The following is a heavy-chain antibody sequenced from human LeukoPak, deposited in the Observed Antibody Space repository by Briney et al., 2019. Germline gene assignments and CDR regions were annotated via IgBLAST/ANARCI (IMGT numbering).Heavy chain of an antibody. CDR1: GGSVSGWY. V-gene: IGHV4-59*02. D-gene: IGHD4-17*01. CDR3: ARSTSTVLMS. J-gene: IGHJ4*02. Sequence: SQTRSLTCTVSGGSVSGWYWSWVRQPPGKELEWSGYLSHSGSATYNPSLKSRLTISFDTSTNHCSLRLRSLTAADTAVYFCARSTSTVLMSWGQGTLVTVSS. CDR2: LSHSGSA.